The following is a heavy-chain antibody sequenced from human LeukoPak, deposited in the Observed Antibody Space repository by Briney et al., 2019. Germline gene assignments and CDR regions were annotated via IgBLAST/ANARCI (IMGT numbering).Heavy chain of an antibody. J-gene: IGHJ6*03. Sequence: PGGSLRPSCAASGFTFSRYSMNWVRQAPGKGLEWVSYISSTSSTIYNADSVKGRFTISRDNAKNSLYLQMNSLRGEDTAVYYCARDSYDYYYMDVWGKGTTVTVSS. CDR1: GFTFSRYS. CDR2: ISSTSSTI. CDR3: ARDSYDYYYMDV. V-gene: IGHV3-48*01.